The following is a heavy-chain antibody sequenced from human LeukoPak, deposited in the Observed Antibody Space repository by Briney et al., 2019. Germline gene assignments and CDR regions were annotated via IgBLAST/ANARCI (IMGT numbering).Heavy chain of an antibody. Sequence: PSETLSLTCTVSGGSIFNYYWSWIRQPPGKRLEWIGYIYSSGSPNYNPSLQSRVTISVDTSKNQFSLRLNSVTAADMAVYFCARQGGSSGFYWFDPWGQGTLVTVSS. D-gene: IGHD6-19*01. J-gene: IGHJ5*02. CDR2: IYSSGSP. V-gene: IGHV4-4*09. CDR3: ARQGGSSGFYWFDP. CDR1: GGSIFNYY.